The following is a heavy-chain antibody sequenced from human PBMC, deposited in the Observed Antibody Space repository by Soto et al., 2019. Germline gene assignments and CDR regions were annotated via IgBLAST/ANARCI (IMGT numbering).Heavy chain of an antibody. D-gene: IGHD3-10*01. CDR2: TYYRSKWYN. CDR1: GDSVSSNSAA. J-gene: IGHJ5*02. V-gene: IGHV6-1*01. Sequence: PSQTLSLTCAISGDSVSSNSAAWNWIRQSPSRGLEWLGRTYYRSKWYNDYAVSVKSRITINPDTSNNHFSLKMTSVTAADTAIYFCARAERFPRSWFDPWGQGTQVTVSS. CDR3: ARAERFPRSWFDP.